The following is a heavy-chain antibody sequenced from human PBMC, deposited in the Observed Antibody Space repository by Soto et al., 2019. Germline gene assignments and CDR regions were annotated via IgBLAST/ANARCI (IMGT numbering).Heavy chain of an antibody. D-gene: IGHD3-22*01. CDR3: AGDSFDYYDSSGPPDH. J-gene: IGHJ5*02. Sequence: EVQLVESGGGLVQPGGSLRLSCAASGFIFSSHSLNWVRQAPGKGLKWVSYISSSFTMYYADSVKGRFTVSRDNAKDSLYLQMTSLRVEDTAVYYCAGDSFDYYDSSGPPDHWGQGTLVTVSS. V-gene: IGHV3-48*01. CDR2: ISSSFTM. CDR1: GFIFSSHS.